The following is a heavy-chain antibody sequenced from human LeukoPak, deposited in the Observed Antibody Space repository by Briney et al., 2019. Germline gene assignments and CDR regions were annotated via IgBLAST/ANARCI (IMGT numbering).Heavy chain of an antibody. CDR3: ARDYDYIWGSYFGY. J-gene: IGHJ4*02. D-gene: IGHD3-16*01. V-gene: IGHV3-53*01. Sequence: GGSLRLSCAASGFTVRNNYVSWVRQAPGKGLEWVSFIYSGGSTHYADSVKGRFTISRDDSKNTVYLQMNSLRAEDTAVYYCARDYDYIWGSYFGYWGQGTLVTVSS. CDR2: IYSGGST. CDR1: GFTVRNNY.